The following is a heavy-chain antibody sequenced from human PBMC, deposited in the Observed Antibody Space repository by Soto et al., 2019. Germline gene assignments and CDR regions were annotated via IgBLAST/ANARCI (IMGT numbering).Heavy chain of an antibody. Sequence: PGGSLRLSCAASGFTFSSYAMSWVRQAPGKGLEWVSAISGSGGSTYYADSVKGRFTISRDNSKNTLYLQMNSLRDEDTALYYCARDLQYSRLFYGMDVWGQGTTVTVSS. CDR3: ARDLQYSRLFYGMDV. J-gene: IGHJ6*02. CDR1: GFTFSSYA. D-gene: IGHD6-13*01. V-gene: IGHV3-23*01. CDR2: ISGSGGST.